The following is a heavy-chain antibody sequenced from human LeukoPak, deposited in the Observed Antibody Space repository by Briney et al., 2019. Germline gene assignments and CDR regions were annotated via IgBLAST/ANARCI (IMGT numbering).Heavy chain of an antibody. V-gene: IGHV3-23*01. J-gene: IGHJ4*02. CDR1: GFTFSSYG. D-gene: IGHD3-22*01. CDR3: AKDSPPNTYYYDSSGYLYYFDY. CDR2: ISGSGGST. Sequence: GGTLRLSCAASGFTFSSYGMSWVRQAPGKGLEWVSAISGSGGSTYYADSVKGRFTISRDNSKNTLYLQMNSLRAEDTAVYYCAKDSPPNTYYYDSSGYLYYFDYWGQGTLVTVSS.